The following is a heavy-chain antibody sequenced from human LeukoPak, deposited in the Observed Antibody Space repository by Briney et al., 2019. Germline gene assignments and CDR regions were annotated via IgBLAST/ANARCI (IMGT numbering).Heavy chain of an antibody. CDR2: MNPNSGNT. CDR1: GYTFTSYD. Sequence: SVKVSCKASGYTFTSYDINWVRRATGQGLEWTGWMNPNSGNTGYAQKFQGRVTITRNTSISTAYMELSSLRSEDTAVYYCARGNVLLWFGELSHFDYWGQGTLVTVSS. V-gene: IGHV1-8*03. CDR3: ARGNVLLWFGELSHFDY. D-gene: IGHD3-10*01. J-gene: IGHJ4*02.